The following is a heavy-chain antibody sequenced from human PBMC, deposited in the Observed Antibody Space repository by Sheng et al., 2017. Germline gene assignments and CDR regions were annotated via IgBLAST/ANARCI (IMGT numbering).Heavy chain of an antibody. CDR1: GFTFSSYT. V-gene: IGHV3-21*01. CDR2: ITSNSNYI. CDR3: AKDPTRREIHSSAGAFDI. D-gene: IGHD3-22*01. Sequence: EVQLVESGGGLVKPGGSLRLSCAASGFTFSSYTMNWVRQAPGKGLEWVSSITSNSNYIYYADSVKGRFTISRDNAKNSLYLQMNGLRAEDTSVYYCAKDPTRREIHSSAGAFDIWGQGTMVTVSS. J-gene: IGHJ3*02.